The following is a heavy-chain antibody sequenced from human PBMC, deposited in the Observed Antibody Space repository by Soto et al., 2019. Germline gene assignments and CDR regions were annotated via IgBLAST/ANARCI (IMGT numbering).Heavy chain of an antibody. CDR2: ISSSGNSM. CDR1: GFTLSDHY. J-gene: IGHJ4*02. CDR3: ARRAASGRHFDH. V-gene: IGHV3-11*01. D-gene: IGHD6-13*01. Sequence: QVQLVESGGGLVMPGESLRLSCAASGFTLSDHYMSWIRQAPGKGLEWVSYISSSGNSMYYADSVKGRFTVSRDNAENSLYLQMNSLRAEDTAVYYCARRAASGRHFDHWGQGTLVSVSS.